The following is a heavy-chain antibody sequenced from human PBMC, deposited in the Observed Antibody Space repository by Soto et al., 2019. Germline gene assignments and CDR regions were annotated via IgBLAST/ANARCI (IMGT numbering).Heavy chain of an antibody. CDR2: IYYSGST. CDR3: ARDRWTTVTTTDGMDV. Sequence: LSLTCTVSGGSISSGGYYWSWIRQHPGKGLEWIGYIYYSGSTYYNPSLKSRVTISVDTSKNQFSLKLSSVTAADTAVYYCARDRWTTVTTTDGMDVWGQGTTVTVSS. CDR1: GGSISSGGYY. J-gene: IGHJ6*02. D-gene: IGHD4-17*01. V-gene: IGHV4-31*03.